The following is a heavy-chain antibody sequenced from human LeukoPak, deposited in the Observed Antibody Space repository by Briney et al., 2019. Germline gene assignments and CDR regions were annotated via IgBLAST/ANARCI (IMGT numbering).Heavy chain of an antibody. CDR2: IYYSGST. CDR1: GGSISSSSYY. CDR3: AREDSSGWYQYRYYFDY. D-gene: IGHD6-19*01. Sequence: SETLSLTCTVSGGSISSSSYYWGWIRQPPGKGLEWIGSIYYSGSTYYNPSLKSRVTISVDTSKNQFSLKLSSVTAADTAVYYCAREDSSGWYQYRYYFDYWGQGTLVTVSS. J-gene: IGHJ4*02. V-gene: IGHV4-39*07.